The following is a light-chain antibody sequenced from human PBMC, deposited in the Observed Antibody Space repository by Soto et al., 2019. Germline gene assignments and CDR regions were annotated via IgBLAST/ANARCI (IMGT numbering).Light chain of an antibody. CDR1: QTIGSSY. Sequence: EIVLTQSPGTLSLSPGERATLSCRASQTIGSSYLAWYQQKPGQAPRLLIFGASNRATGIPDRFSGSGSGTDFTLTVSRLGPEDFAVYYCQQYGGSPRTFGQGTKLEIK. J-gene: IGKJ2*01. V-gene: IGKV3-20*01. CDR2: GAS. CDR3: QQYGGSPRT.